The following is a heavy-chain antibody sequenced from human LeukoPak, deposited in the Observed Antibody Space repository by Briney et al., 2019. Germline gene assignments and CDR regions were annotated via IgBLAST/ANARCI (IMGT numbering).Heavy chain of an antibody. J-gene: IGHJ5*02. CDR2: ISYDGSNK. D-gene: IGHD3-22*01. CDR3: AKEVLGYYDSSGYYYRGYNWFDP. Sequence: GGSLRLSCAASGFTFSSYGMHWVRQAPGKGLEWVAVISYDGSNKYYADSVKGRFTISRDNSKNTLYLQMNSLRAEDTAVYYCAKEVLGYYDSSGYYYRGYNWFDPWGQGTLVTVSS. V-gene: IGHV3-30*18. CDR1: GFTFSSYG.